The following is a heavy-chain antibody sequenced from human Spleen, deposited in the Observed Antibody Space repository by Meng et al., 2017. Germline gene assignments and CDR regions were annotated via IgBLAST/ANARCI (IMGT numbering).Heavy chain of an antibody. Sequence: LAEPGPVLLQPSGTLSLTCCVSGGSISSIDWWSWVRQPPGKGLEWIGEIYHSGSTNYNPSLKSRVTISVDKSKNQFSLKLSSVTAADTAVYYCASGPRGPDQMYYFDYWGQGTLVTVSS. J-gene: IGHJ4*02. V-gene: IGHV4-4*02. D-gene: IGHD1-14*01. CDR1: GGSISSIDW. CDR3: ASGPRGPDQMYYFDY. CDR2: IYHSGST.